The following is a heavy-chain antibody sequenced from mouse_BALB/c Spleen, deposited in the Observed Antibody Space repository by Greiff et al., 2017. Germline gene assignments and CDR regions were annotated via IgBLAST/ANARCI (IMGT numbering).Heavy chain of an antibody. D-gene: IGHD2-3*01. V-gene: IGHV2-9*02. CDR1: GFSLTSYG. J-gene: IGHJ4*01. CDR2: IWAGGST. CDR3: ARDREVYERDYYAMDY. Sequence: VKLVESGPGLVAPSQSLSITCTVSGFSLTSYGVHWVRQPPGKGLEWLGVIWAGGSTNYNSALMSRLSISKDNSKSQVFLKMNSLQTDDTAMYYCARDREVYERDYYAMDYWGQGTSVTVSS.